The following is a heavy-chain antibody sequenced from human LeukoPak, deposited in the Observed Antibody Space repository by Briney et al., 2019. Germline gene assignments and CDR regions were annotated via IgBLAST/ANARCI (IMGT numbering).Heavy chain of an antibody. CDR3: ARHGYSSSWPPSYYNYIDV. V-gene: IGHV4-39*01. CDR2: MYYSGST. D-gene: IGHD6-13*01. J-gene: IGHJ6*03. Sequence: PSETLSLTCTVSGGSISGSSYYWGWLRQPPGKGLEWIGRMYYSGSTHYNPSLKGRVTISVDTSKNQFSLKLSSVTAADTAVYYCARHGYSSSWPPSYYNYIDVWGKGTTVTVSS. CDR1: GGSISGSSYY.